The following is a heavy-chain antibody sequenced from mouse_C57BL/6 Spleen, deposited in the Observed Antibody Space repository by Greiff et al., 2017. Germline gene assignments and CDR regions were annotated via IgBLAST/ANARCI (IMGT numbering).Heavy chain of an antibody. CDR3: ARGGYYYGSSPHFDY. D-gene: IGHD1-1*01. Sequence: VQLQQSGAELVRPGSSVKMSCKTSGYSFTSYGINWVKQRPVQGLEWIGYIYIGNGYTEYNEKFKGKATLTSDTSSSTAYMQLSSLTSEDSAIYFCARGGYYYGSSPHFDYWGQGTTLTVSS. V-gene: IGHV1-58*01. J-gene: IGHJ2*01. CDR1: GYSFTSYG. CDR2: IYIGNGYT.